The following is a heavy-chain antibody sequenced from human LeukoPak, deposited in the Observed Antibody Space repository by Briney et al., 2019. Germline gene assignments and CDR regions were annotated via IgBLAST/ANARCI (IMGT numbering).Heavy chain of an antibody. CDR2: ISSSGGSI. Sequence: GGSLRLSCAASGFTFSSYDMNWVRQAPGKGLEWVSYISSSGGSIYYADSVKGRFTISRDNAKNSLYLQMNSLRAEDTAVYYCAKDGTARDLYYYYYMDVWGKGTTVTVSS. CDR1: GFTFSSYD. D-gene: IGHD5-18*01. V-gene: IGHV3-48*01. J-gene: IGHJ6*03. CDR3: AKDGTARDLYYYYYMDV.